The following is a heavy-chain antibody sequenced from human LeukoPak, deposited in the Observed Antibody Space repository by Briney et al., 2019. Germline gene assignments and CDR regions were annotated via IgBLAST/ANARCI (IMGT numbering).Heavy chain of an antibody. D-gene: IGHD3-3*01. CDR2: IIPIFGTA. J-gene: IGHJ5*02. CDR3: AREAARFFGVVPRRWFDP. CDR1: GGTFSSYA. Sequence: GASVKVSCKASGGTFSSYAISWVRQAPGQGLEWMGGIIPIFGTANYAQKFQGRVTITADKSTSTAYMELGSLRSEDTAVYYCAREAARFFGVVPRRWFDPWGQGTLVTVSS. V-gene: IGHV1-69*06.